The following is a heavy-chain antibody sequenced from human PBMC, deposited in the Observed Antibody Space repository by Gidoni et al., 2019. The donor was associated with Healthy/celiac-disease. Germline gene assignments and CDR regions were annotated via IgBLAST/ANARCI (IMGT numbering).Heavy chain of an antibody. V-gene: IGHV3-53*02. CDR2: IYSGGST. CDR3: ARDSGSYYPCDAFDI. J-gene: IGHJ3*02. CDR1: GFTVSSNY. D-gene: IGHD1-26*01. Sequence: EVQLVETGGGLIQPGGSLRLSCAASGFTVSSNYMSWVRQAPGKGLEWVSVIYSGGSTYYADSVKGRFTISRDNSKNTLYLQMNSLRAEDTAVYYCARDSGSYYPCDAFDIWGQGTMVTVSS.